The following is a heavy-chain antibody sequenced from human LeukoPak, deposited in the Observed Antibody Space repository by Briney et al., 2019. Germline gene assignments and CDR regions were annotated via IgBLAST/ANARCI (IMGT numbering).Heavy chain of an antibody. D-gene: IGHD6-13*01. Sequence: SETLSLTCAVSGGSISSGGYSWSWIRQPPGKGLEWIGYIYHSGSTYYNPSLKSRVTISVDTSKNQFSLKLSSVTAADTAVYYCASQGESSSWYLDYWGQGTLVTVSS. CDR1: GGSISSGGYS. CDR2: IYHSGST. V-gene: IGHV4-30-2*01. CDR3: ASQGESSSWYLDY. J-gene: IGHJ4*02.